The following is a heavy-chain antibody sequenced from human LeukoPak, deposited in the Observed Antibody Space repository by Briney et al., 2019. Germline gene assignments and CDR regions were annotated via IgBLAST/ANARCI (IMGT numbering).Heavy chain of an antibody. D-gene: IGHD6-6*01. V-gene: IGHV4-39*01. Sequence: SETLSLTCTVSGGSISSSSYYWGWIRQPPGKGLEWIGSIYYSGSTYYNPSLKSRVTISVDTSKNQFSLKLSSVTAADTAVYYCAAGSSSIVVYWGQGTLVTVSS. CDR3: AAGSSSIVVY. CDR2: IYYSGST. J-gene: IGHJ4*02. CDR1: GGSISSSSYY.